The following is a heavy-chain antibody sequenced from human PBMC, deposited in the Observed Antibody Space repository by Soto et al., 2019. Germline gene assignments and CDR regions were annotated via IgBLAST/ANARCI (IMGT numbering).Heavy chain of an antibody. V-gene: IGHV1-69*01. CDR3: AIEVWGRGGYYLDS. D-gene: IGHD7-27*01. J-gene: IGHJ4*02. CDR2: IIPVFGTT. CDR1: GGTFNSFG. Sequence: QVHVVQSGAEVKKPGSSVKVTCKAFGGTFNSFGIKWVRQAPGQGLEWMGGIIPVFGTTKYAQKFRDRVTLVADASTSTSYMELSSLTSDDTAVYYCAIEVWGRGGYYLDSWGQGTLVTVSS.